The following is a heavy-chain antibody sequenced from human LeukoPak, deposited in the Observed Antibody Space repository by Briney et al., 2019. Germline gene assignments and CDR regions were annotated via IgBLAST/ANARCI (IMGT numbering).Heavy chain of an antibody. CDR3: ARGLQLAGWFDP. Sequence: PSETLSLTCIVSGGSISSTTYYWGWIRQPSGKRLEWIGSIYYSGSTYYNPSLKSRVTISVATSKNQFSLKLSSVTAADTAVYYCARGLQLAGWFDPWGQGTLVTVSS. V-gene: IGHV4-39*01. CDR2: IYYSGST. CDR1: GGSISSTTYY. J-gene: IGHJ5*02. D-gene: IGHD5-18*01.